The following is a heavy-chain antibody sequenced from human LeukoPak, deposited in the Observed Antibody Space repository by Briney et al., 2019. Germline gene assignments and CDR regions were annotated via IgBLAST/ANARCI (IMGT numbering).Heavy chain of an antibody. Sequence: SETLSLTCTVSGGSISSGSYYWSWIRQPAGKGLEWIGRIYTSGSTNYNPSLKSRVTISVDTSKNQFSLKLSSVTAADTAVYYCARVDSSGFTIDYWGQGTLVTVSS. J-gene: IGHJ4*02. CDR3: ARVDSSGFTIDY. CDR2: IYTSGST. D-gene: IGHD3-22*01. V-gene: IGHV4-61*02. CDR1: GGSISSGSYY.